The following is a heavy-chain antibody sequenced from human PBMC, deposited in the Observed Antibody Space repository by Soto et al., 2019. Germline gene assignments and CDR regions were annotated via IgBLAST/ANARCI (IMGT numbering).Heavy chain of an antibody. CDR1: GGTFSSYA. CDR3: ARDGRGIAAAGTKNGPYYYGMDV. J-gene: IGHJ6*02. CDR2: IIPIFGTA. Sequence: GTSVKLSCKESGGTFSSYAISWVRQAPGQGLEWMGGIIPIFGTANYAQKFQGRVTITADESTSTAYMELSSLRSEDTAVYYCARDGRGIAAAGTKNGPYYYGMDVWGQGTTVTVSS. D-gene: IGHD6-13*01. V-gene: IGHV1-69*13.